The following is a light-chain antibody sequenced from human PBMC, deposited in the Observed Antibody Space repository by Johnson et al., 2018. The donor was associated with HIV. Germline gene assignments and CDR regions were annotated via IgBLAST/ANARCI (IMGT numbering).Light chain of an antibody. J-gene: IGLJ1*01. CDR1: SSTIGNNY. V-gene: IGLV1-51*02. CDR3: GTWDTSLTKGGV. Sequence: QSVLTQPPSVSAAPGQKVTISCSGSSSTIGNNYVSWYQVLPGTAPKLLIYKNDKRPSGIPDRFSGSKSGTAATLGITGLQTGDEADYYCGTWDTSLTKGGVFGTGTKVTVL. CDR2: KND.